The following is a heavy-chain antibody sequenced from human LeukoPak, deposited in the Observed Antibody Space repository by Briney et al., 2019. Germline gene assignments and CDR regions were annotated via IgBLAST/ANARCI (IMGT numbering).Heavy chain of an antibody. CDR2: INHSGST. CDR1: GGSFSGYY. Sequence: SETLSLTCAVYGGSFSGYYWSWIRQPPGKGLEWIGEINHSGSTNYNPSLKSRVTISVDTSKNQFSLKLSSVTAADTAVYYCARDLGYGDPFDYWGQGTLVTVSS. D-gene: IGHD4-17*01. CDR3: ARDLGYGDPFDY. V-gene: IGHV4-34*01. J-gene: IGHJ4*02.